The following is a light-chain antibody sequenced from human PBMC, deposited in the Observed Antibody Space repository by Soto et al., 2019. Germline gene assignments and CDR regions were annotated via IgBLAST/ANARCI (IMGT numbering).Light chain of an antibody. CDR1: QSVSSSY. V-gene: IGKV3-20*01. CDR2: GAS. Sequence: EIVLTQSPGTLSLSPGERATLSCRASQSVSSSYLAWYQQKTGQAPRLLIYGASSRATGIPDRFSGSGSGTDFPLTISRLEPEDFAVYYCQQYGSSPATFGQGTKVEIK. J-gene: IGKJ1*01. CDR3: QQYGSSPAT.